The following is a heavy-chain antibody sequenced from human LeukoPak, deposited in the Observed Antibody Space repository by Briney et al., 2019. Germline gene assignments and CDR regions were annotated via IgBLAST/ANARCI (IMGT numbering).Heavy chain of an antibody. CDR1: GYTFSSHG. D-gene: IGHD1-26*01. CDR2: ISGYNGNT. J-gene: IGHJ3*01. V-gene: IGHV1-18*01. Sequence: ASVKVPCKASGYTFSSHGISWVRQAPGQGLEWMGWISGYNGNTNYAQKVQGRVTMTADTSTSTAFMELRSLRSDDTAVYYCARDRIVGAEDDAFHFWGQGTMVTVSS. CDR3: ARDRIVGAEDDAFHF.